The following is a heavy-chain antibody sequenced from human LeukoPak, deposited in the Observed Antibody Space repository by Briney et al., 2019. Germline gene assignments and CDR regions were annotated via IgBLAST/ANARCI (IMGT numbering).Heavy chain of an antibody. J-gene: IGHJ4*02. V-gene: IGHV3-23*01. CDR3: AKDLYTTGWWGYFDY. D-gene: IGHD6-19*01. CDR2: ISGSGGGGTT. Sequence: PGGSLRLSCAASGFTFSSYAMSWVRQAPGKGLEWVSTISGSGGGGTTYYADSVKGRFTISRDNSKNKLYLLMNSLRAEDTAVYSCAKDLYTTGWWGYFDYWGQGTLVTVSS. CDR1: GFTFSSYA.